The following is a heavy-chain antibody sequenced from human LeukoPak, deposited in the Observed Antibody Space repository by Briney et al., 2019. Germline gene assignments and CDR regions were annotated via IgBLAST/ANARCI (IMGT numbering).Heavy chain of an antibody. Sequence: GRSLRLSCAASGFTFSNYAMSWVRQAPGRGLEWVSGLTGSGATTYYADSVEGRFTISRDSSEKTLYLQMNSLRAEDTALYYCAKPVTAASLGAFDIWGQGTMVTVSS. CDR3: AKPVTAASLGAFDI. D-gene: IGHD2-21*02. J-gene: IGHJ3*02. V-gene: IGHV3-23*01. CDR1: GFTFSNYA. CDR2: LTGSGATT.